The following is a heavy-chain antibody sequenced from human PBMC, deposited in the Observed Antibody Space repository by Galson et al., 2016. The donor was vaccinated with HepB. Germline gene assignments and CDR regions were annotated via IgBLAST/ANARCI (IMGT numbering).Heavy chain of an antibody. V-gene: IGHV3-9*01. CDR1: GFTFDDYA. D-gene: IGHD4-17*01. CDR3: VKDIGSGDADYWYFDL. CDR2: ISWNSDTI. Sequence: SLRLSCAASGFTFDDYAMHWVRQVPGKGPEWVSHISWNSDTITYAGSVKGRFTISRDNAKNPLHLQITGLRAEDTAFYYCVKDIGSGDADYWYFDLWGRGTLVAVSS. J-gene: IGHJ2*01.